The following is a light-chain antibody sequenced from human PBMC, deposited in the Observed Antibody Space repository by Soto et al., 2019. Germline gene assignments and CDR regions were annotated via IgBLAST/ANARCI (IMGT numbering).Light chain of an antibody. J-gene: IGKJ4*01. Sequence: DIQLTQSPSFLSASVGDRVTITCRASQGINSYVAWYQQKSGKAPKLLIYAASTLQSGVPSRFSGSGSGTEFTLPFSSLQPEDFGIYHCHQLTSYPLTFGGGTKVEIK. V-gene: IGKV1-9*01. CDR1: QGINSY. CDR3: HQLTSYPLT. CDR2: AAS.